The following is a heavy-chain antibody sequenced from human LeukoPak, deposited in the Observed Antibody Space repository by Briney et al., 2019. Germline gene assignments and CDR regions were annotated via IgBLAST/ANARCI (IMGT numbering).Heavy chain of an antibody. CDR2: INTDSGGT. CDR3: ARSSGTYPDFDS. Sequence: ASVKVSCKASGYTFTAYYMHWVRQAPGQGLEWMGWINTDSGGTNYAQKFQGRVTMTRDTSINTAYMELSRLSSDDTAVYYCARSSGTYPDFDSWGQGTLVTVSS. CDR1: GYTFTAYY. J-gene: IGHJ4*02. V-gene: IGHV1-2*02. D-gene: IGHD1-1*01.